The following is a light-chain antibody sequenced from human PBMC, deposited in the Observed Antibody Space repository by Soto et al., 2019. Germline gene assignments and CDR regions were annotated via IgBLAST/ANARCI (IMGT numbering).Light chain of an antibody. Sequence: QSVLTQPPSVSGAPGQRVTISCTGSSSNIGAGYDVHWYQQLPGRAPKLLIYGNTNRPSGVPDRFSGSKSGTSAFLAITGLQAEDEADYYCLSFDSSLSVVFGGGTKLTV. CDR1: SSNIGAGYD. CDR2: GNT. V-gene: IGLV1-40*01. J-gene: IGLJ2*01. CDR3: LSFDSSLSVV.